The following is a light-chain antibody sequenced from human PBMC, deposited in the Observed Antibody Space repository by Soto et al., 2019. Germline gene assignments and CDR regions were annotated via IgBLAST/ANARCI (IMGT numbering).Light chain of an antibody. CDR3: QQYGSSLRT. J-gene: IGKJ1*01. CDR2: GSS. V-gene: IGKV3-20*01. Sequence: IVMTQSPGTLSLSPGERATLSCRASQSVGSNYLAWYQQKPGQAPRLLIYGSSSRATGIPDRFSGSGSGTDFTLTISRLEPEDFAVYYCQQYGSSLRTFGQGTKVEVK. CDR1: QSVGSNY.